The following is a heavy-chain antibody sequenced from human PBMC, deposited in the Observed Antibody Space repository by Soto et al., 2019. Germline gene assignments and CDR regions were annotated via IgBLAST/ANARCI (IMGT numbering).Heavy chain of an antibody. CDR2: IIPILGIA. J-gene: IGHJ4*02. D-gene: IGHD2-2*01. CDR1: GGTFSSYT. Sequence: ASVKVSCKASGGTFSSYTISWVRQAPGQGLEWMGRIIPILGIANYAQKFQGRVTITADKSTSTAYMELSSLRSEDTAVYYCARDGEGYCSSTIRLFRGIADYRGLGTLVTGSS. V-gene: IGHV1-69*04. CDR3: ARDGEGYCSSTIRLFRGIADY.